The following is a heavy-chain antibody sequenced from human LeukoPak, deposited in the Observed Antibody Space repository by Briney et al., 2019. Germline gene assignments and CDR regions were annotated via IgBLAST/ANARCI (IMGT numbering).Heavy chain of an antibody. CDR3: ATTPLLEYSSSPLWY. V-gene: IGHV1-69-2*01. CDR2: VDPEDGET. J-gene: IGHJ4*02. Sequence: GATVKISCKVSGYTFTDYFMHWVQQAPGKGLEWMGLVDPEDGETIYAEKFQGRVTITADTSTDTAYMELSSLRSEDTAVYYCATTPLLEYSSSPLWYWGQGTLVTVSS. D-gene: IGHD6-6*01. CDR1: GYTFTDYF.